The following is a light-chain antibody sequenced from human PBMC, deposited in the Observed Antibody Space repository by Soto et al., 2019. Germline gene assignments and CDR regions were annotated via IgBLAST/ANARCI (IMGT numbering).Light chain of an antibody. Sequence: QYALTQPASVSGSPGQSITISCTGTSSDVGSYNLVSWYQQHPGKAPKLMIYEGSKRPSGVSNRFSGSKSGNTASLTISGLQAEDEADYYCCSYAGSSTFALYVFGTGTKVTVL. CDR2: EGS. CDR3: CSYAGSSTFALYV. CDR1: SSDVGSYNL. V-gene: IGLV2-23*03. J-gene: IGLJ1*01.